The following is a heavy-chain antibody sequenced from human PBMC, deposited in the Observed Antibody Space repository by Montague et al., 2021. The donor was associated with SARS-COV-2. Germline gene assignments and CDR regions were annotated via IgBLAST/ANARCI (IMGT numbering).Heavy chain of an antibody. D-gene: IGHD3-10*01. J-gene: IGHJ4*02. Sequence: SETLSLTCAVYGGSFSGYSWNWIRQPPGKGLEWIGEINHGGSTNYNPSLKSRVTMSVDTSKNQFSLKLSSVTAADTAVYYCARGARQGYGFRLGSFDYWGRGTLVTVSS. CDR3: ARGARQGYGFRLGSFDY. V-gene: IGHV4-34*01. CDR1: GGSFSGYS. CDR2: INHGGST.